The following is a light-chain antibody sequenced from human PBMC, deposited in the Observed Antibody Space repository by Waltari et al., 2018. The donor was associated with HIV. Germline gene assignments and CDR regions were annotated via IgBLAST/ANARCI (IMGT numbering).Light chain of an antibody. CDR1: SSDIGKYNY. CDR2: EVT. Sequence: QSALTQPPSASGSPGQSVTISCTGSSSDIGKYNYVSWYQQQPGKVPKVIISEVTKRPSGVPNRFSGSKSGNTASLHVSGLQAEDEATYYCTSYSDKNGFYILFGGGTKLTVL. J-gene: IGLJ2*01. V-gene: IGLV2-8*01. CDR3: TSYSDKNGFYIL.